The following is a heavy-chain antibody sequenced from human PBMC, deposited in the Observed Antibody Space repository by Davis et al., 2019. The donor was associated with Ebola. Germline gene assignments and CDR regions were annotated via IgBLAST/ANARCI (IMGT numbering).Heavy chain of an antibody. J-gene: IGHJ6*04. CDR3: ARLTDYYGMDV. V-gene: IGHV3-30*14. CDR1: GFTFSSYA. Sequence: PGGSLRLSCAASGFTFSSYALHWVRQAPGKGLEWVAVISYAGSKTYYADSVKGRFTISRDNSKNTLFFQMNSLRAEDTAVYYCARLTDYYGMDVWGKGTAVTVSS. CDR2: ISYAGSKT.